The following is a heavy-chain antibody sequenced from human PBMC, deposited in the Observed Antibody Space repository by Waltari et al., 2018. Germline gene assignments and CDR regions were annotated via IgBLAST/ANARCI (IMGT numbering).Heavy chain of an antibody. Sequence: EVQLVQSGAEVKKPGESLKISCKGSGYSFTSYWNGWVRQMPGKGREWRGIIYPGAADTGYSPSFQGQVTSSADKSSRAAYLQWSSLKASDTAMYYCARLVSERLDLDYWGQGTLVTVSS. CDR2: IYPGAADT. D-gene: IGHD6-25*01. J-gene: IGHJ4*02. V-gene: IGHV5-51*01. CDR1: GYSFTSYW. CDR3: ARLVSERLDLDY.